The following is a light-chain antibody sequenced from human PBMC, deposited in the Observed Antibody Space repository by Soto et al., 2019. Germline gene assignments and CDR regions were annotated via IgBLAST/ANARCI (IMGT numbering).Light chain of an antibody. CDR3: CSYTSSTTPL. V-gene: IGLV2-14*01. J-gene: IGLJ2*01. CDR2: EVS. Sequence: QSVLTQPASVSGSPGQSITISCTGTSNDIGTYNYVSWYQHHPGKAPKVMIYEVSNRPSGVSNRFSGSKSGNTASLTISGLQAEDEADYYCCSYTSSTTPLFGGGTKLTVL. CDR1: SNDIGTYNY.